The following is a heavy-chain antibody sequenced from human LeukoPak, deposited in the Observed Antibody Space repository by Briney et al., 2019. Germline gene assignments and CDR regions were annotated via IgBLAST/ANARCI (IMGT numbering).Heavy chain of an antibody. CDR2: ISSSNSYI. V-gene: IGHV3-21*01. D-gene: IGHD6-6*01. CDR1: GFTFSSYS. CDR3: ASFRLYSSSSWPP. J-gene: IGHJ5*02. Sequence: GGSLRLPCAASGFTFSSYSMNWVRQAPGKGLEWVSSISSSNSYIYYADSVKGRFTISRDNAKNSLYLQMNSLRAEDTAVYYCASFRLYSSSSWPPWGQGTLVTVSS.